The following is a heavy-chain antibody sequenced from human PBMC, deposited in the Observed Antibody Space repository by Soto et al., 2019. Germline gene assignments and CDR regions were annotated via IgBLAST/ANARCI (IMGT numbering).Heavy chain of an antibody. CDR2: IYHGGST. J-gene: IGHJ2*01. Sequence: ASEPLSLRYGVSGYSSSGGCYWGWLRQPPGKGLEWIGSIYHGGSTYYNPSLNSRVTISVDTSKNQFSLKLSSVTAADTAVYYCARLRRDGYSWYFDLWGRGTLVTVSS. D-gene: IGHD5-12*01. V-gene: IGHV4-38-2*01. CDR1: GYSSSGGCY. CDR3: ARLRRDGYSWYFDL.